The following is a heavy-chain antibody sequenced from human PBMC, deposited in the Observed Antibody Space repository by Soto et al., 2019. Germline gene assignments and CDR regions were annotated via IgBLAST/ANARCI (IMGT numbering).Heavy chain of an antibody. Sequence: GGSLRLSCAASGFTFSSYAMSWVRQAPGKGLEWVSAISGGGSSTYYADSVKGRFTISRDNSKKTLYLQMNSLRAEDTAVYYCAKLIRPHDYGDPDAFDIWGQGTMVTVSS. CDR1: GFTFSSYA. CDR2: ISGGGSST. J-gene: IGHJ3*02. CDR3: AKLIRPHDYGDPDAFDI. D-gene: IGHD4-17*01. V-gene: IGHV3-23*01.